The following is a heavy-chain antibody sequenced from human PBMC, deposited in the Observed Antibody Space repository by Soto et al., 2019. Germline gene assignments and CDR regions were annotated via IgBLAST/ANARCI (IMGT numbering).Heavy chain of an antibody. V-gene: IGHV1-69*01. CDR3: ARSQGSSTSLEIYYYYYYGMDV. CDR2: IIRISGTA. Sequence: ASVKVSCKASGGTFSSYAISWVRQAPGQGLEWMGGIIRISGTANYAQKFQGRVTITADESTSTAYMELSSLRSEDTAVYYCARSQGSSTSLEIYYYYYYGMDVWGQGTTVTVSS. D-gene: IGHD2-2*01. CDR1: GGTFSSYA. J-gene: IGHJ6*02.